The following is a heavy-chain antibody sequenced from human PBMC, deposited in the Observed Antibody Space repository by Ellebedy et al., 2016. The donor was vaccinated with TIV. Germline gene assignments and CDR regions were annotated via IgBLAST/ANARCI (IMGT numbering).Heavy chain of an antibody. D-gene: IGHD3-22*01. Sequence: GESLKISXAASGFTFSSYAMHWVRQAPGQRLEWMGWINAGNGNTKYSQKFQGRVTITRDTSASTAYMELSSLRSEDTAVYYCAREGYDSSGYYSYYFDYWGQGTLVTVSS. J-gene: IGHJ4*02. CDR1: GFTFSSYA. V-gene: IGHV1-3*01. CDR2: INAGNGNT. CDR3: AREGYDSSGYYSYYFDY.